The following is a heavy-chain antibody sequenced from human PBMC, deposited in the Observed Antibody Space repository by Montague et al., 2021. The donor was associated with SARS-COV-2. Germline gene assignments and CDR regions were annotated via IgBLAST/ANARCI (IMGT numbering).Heavy chain of an antibody. CDR1: GGSISSYY. D-gene: IGHD3-10*01. V-gene: IGHV4-4*07. CDR3: AREAWFGDKTSASVYYGMDV. J-gene: IGHJ6*02. CDR2: IYTSGST. Sequence: SETLSLTRTVSGGSISSYYWSWIRQPAGKGLEWIGRIYTSGSTNYNPSLKSRVTMSVDTSKNQFSLKLSSVTAADTAVYYCAREAWFGDKTSASVYYGMDVWGQGTTVTVSS.